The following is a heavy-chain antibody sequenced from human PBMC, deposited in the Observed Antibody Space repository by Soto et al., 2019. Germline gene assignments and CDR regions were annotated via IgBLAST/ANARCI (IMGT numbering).Heavy chain of an antibody. V-gene: IGHV3-7*01. J-gene: IGHJ4*02. CDR3: ARDPRWQGPMDY. Sequence: EVQLVDAGGDLVQPGGSLRLSCAASGFTFSSYWMGWVRQAPGKGLEWVASLKWDGSEKYYVDSVKGRFTISRDNAKNSLYLQMNSLRIDDTGVYYCARDPRWQGPMDYWGQGTLVTVSS. CDR2: LKWDGSEK. D-gene: IGHD2-15*01. CDR1: GFTFSSYW.